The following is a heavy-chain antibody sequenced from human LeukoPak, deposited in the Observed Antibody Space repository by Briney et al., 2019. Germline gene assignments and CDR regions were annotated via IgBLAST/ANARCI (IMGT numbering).Heavy chain of an antibody. CDR3: ARDIAAAGTTTFSY. Sequence: ASVKVSCKAPGYTFTSYGISWVRQAPGQGLEWMGWISAYNGNTNYAQKLQGRVTMTTDTSTSTAYMELRSLRSDDTAVYYCARDIAAAGTTTFSYWGQGTLVTVSS. D-gene: IGHD6-13*01. V-gene: IGHV1-18*01. CDR2: ISAYNGNT. J-gene: IGHJ4*02. CDR1: GYTFTSYG.